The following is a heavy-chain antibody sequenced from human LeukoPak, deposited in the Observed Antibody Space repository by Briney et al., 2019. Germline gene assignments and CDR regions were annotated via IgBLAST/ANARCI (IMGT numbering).Heavy chain of an antibody. Sequence: ASAKVSCKASGYTFTSYAMHWVRHAPGQRHEWMGWINAANGNTKYSQKFQGRVTITRDTSASTAYMELGSLRSEDWAVYYCARDLRYCYGSAYYGMDVWGKGTTVTVSS. CDR1: GYTFTSYA. CDR3: ARDLRYCYGSAYYGMDV. J-gene: IGHJ6*04. D-gene: IGHD3-10*01. V-gene: IGHV1-3*01. CDR2: INAANGNT.